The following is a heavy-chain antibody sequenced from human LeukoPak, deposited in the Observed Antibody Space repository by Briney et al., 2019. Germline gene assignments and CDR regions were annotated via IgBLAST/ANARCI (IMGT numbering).Heavy chain of an antibody. CDR3: ARSDCTSGVCYSFDF. CDR2: FSSRST. V-gene: IGHV4-4*09. J-gene: IGHJ4*02. CDR1: GGSIRRYY. D-gene: IGHD2-8*01. Sequence: SETLSLTCTVSGGSIRRYYWSWIRQPPGKGLEWIGYFSSRSTSYNVSLKSRVTISVDTSKNQVSLKLSSVTAADTAVYYCARSDCTSGVCYSFDFWGQGTLVSVSS.